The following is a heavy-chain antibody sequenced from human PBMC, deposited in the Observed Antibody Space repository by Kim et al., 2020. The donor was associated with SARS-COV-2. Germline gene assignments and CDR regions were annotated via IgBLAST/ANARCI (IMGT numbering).Heavy chain of an antibody. D-gene: IGHD4-17*01. J-gene: IGHJ4*02. CDR3: ARGLYGDTGGVFDY. Sequence: GGSLRLSCAASGFTFSSYSMNWVRQAPGKGLEWVSSISSSSSYIYYADSVKGRFTISRDNAKNSLYLQMNSLRAEDTAVYYCARGLYGDTGGVFDYWGQGTLVTVSS. V-gene: IGHV3-21*01. CDR1: GFTFSSYS. CDR2: ISSSSSYI.